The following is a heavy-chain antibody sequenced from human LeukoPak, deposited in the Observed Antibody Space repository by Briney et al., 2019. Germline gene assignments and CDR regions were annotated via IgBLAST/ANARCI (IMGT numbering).Heavy chain of an antibody. D-gene: IGHD4-17*01. CDR3: ARVPYGDPRPFDY. V-gene: IGHV1-2*02. J-gene: IGHJ4*02. Sequence: ASVKVSCKASGYTFTGYYTHWVRQAPGQGLEWMGWINPNSGGTNYAQKFQGRVTMTRDTSISTAYMELSRLRSDDTAVYYCARVPYGDPRPFDYWGQGTLVTVPS. CDR1: GYTFTGYY. CDR2: INPNSGGT.